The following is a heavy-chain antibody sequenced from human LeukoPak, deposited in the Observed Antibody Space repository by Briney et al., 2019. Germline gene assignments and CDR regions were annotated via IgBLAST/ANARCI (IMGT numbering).Heavy chain of an antibody. D-gene: IGHD2-2*01. CDR1: GGSISSYY. CDR2: FYYSGST. CDR3: ARKTLPRSFDY. V-gene: IGHV4-59*08. J-gene: IGHJ4*02. Sequence: SETLSLTCTVSGGSISSYYWSWIRQPPGKGLEWIGYFYYSGSTNYNPSLKSRSTISVGTSKNQFSLKLSPVTAADTAVYYCARKTLPRSFDYWGQGTLVTVSS.